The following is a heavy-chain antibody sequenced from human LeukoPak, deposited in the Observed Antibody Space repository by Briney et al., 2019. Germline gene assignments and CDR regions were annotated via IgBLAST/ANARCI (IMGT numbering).Heavy chain of an antibody. V-gene: IGHV4-34*01. CDR3: ARGQGTVTTH. Sequence: PSETLSLTCAVCGGFFSGYYWTWIRQPPGKGLEWIGEINHSGSANYNPSLKSRVTISLDTSKNQFSLKLSSVTAADTAVYYCARGQGTVTTHWGQGTLVTVSS. CDR1: GGFFSGYY. J-gene: IGHJ4*02. D-gene: IGHD4-17*01. CDR2: INHSGSA.